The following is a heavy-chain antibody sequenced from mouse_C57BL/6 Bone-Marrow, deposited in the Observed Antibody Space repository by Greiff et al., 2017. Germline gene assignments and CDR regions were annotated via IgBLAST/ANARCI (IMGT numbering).Heavy chain of an antibody. CDR1: GYTFTDYY. Sequence: VQLQESGAELVRPGASVKLSCKASGYTFTDYYINWVKQRPGQGLEWIARIYPGSGNTYYNEKFKGKATLTAEKSSSTAYMQLSSLTSEDSAVYFCARVGYDGPSFAYWGQGTLVTVSA. CDR3: ARVGYDGPSFAY. CDR2: IYPGSGNT. D-gene: IGHD2-2*01. J-gene: IGHJ3*01. V-gene: IGHV1-76*01.